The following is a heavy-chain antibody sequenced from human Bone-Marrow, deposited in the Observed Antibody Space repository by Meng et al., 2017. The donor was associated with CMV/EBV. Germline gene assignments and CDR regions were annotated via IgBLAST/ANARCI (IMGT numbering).Heavy chain of an antibody. D-gene: IGHD1-26*01. CDR2: ISWKSGTT. Sequence: SLKISCAASGFDSDDYVMHWVRQPPGKGLEWVAGISWKSGTTDYADSVKGRFTISRDNAKNSLYLQMSSLRVEDTALYYCAKDIGGPTTYVYYSGMDVWGQGTTVTVSS. CDR3: AKDIGGPTTYVYYSGMDV. CDR1: GFDSDDYV. J-gene: IGHJ6*02. V-gene: IGHV3-9*02.